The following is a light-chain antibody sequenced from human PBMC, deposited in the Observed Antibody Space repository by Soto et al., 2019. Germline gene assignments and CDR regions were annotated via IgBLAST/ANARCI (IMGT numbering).Light chain of an antibody. CDR1: QGISNY. Sequence: SQMNQSPYSRSSSLLDRFTITCRASQGISNYLAWYQQKPGKVPKLLIYAASTLQSGVPSRFSGGGSGAEYTLTISSLQSEDFAVYYCQQYDKWPRTFGQGTKVDI. CDR3: QQYDKWPRT. V-gene: IGKV1-27*01. J-gene: IGKJ1*01. CDR2: AAS.